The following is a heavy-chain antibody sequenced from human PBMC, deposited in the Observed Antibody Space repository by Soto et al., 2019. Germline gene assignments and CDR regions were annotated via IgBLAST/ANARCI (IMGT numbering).Heavy chain of an antibody. CDR3: ARSGAYCTSITCLFDSF. CDR2: ISAYNGDT. D-gene: IGHD2-8*01. J-gene: IGHJ4*02. V-gene: IGHV1-18*01. Sequence: VKVSCKASGYAFTSYGYAWVRQAPGQGLEWMGWISAYNGDTNYAQKFQDRVTLTTDTSTTTVHMELRNLGSDDTAVYYCARSGAYCTSITCLFDSFWGLGTLVTVS. CDR1: GYAFTSYG.